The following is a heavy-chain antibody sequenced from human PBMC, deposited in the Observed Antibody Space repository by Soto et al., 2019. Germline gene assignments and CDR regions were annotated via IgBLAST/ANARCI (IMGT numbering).Heavy chain of an antibody. V-gene: IGHV3-30-3*01. D-gene: IGHD3-10*01. CDR2: ISYDGSNK. CDR3: AREYYYGSGSYWKSYYYYYGMDV. Sequence: QVQLVESGGGVVQPGRSLRLSCAASGFTFSSYAMHWVRQAPGKGLEWVAVISYDGSNKYYADSVKGRFTISRDNSKNTLYLQMNSLRAEDTDVYYCAREYYYGSGSYWKSYYYYYGMDVRGQGTTVTVSS. CDR1: GFTFSSYA. J-gene: IGHJ6*02.